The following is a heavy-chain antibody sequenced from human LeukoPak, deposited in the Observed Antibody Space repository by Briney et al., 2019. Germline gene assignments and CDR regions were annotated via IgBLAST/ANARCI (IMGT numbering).Heavy chain of an antibody. CDR3: AGRPGGYSYGFPMYYFDY. CDR2: IYYSGST. CDR1: GGSISSYY. Sequence: SETLSLTCTVSGGSISSYYWSWIRQPPGKGLEWIGYIYYSGSTNYNPSLKSRVTISVDTSKNQFSLKLSSVTAADTAVYYCAGRPGGYSYGFPMYYFDYWGQGTLVTVS. V-gene: IGHV4-59*08. J-gene: IGHJ4*02. D-gene: IGHD5-18*01.